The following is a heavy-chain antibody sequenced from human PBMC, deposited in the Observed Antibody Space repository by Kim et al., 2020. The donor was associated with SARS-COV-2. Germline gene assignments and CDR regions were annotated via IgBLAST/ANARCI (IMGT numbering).Heavy chain of an antibody. D-gene: IGHD3-22*01. Sequence: GGSLRLSCAASGFTFSSYNMNWVRQAPGKGLEWVSSISSSSSNIYYADSVKGRFTISRDNAKNSLFLQMSSLRAEDTAVYFCARGGAYYFETYYFDYWGEGTLVTVSS. CDR1: GFTFSSYN. CDR2: ISSSSSNI. V-gene: IGHV3-21*01. CDR3: ARGGAYYFETYYFDY. J-gene: IGHJ4*02.